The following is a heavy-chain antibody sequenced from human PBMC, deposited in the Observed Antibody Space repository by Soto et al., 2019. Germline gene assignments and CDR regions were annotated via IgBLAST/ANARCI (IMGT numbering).Heavy chain of an antibody. J-gene: IGHJ6*02. V-gene: IGHV3-33*01. Sequence: GGSLRLSCAASGFTFSNYGMHWVRQAPGKGLEWVAIIWHDGNNKYYADSVRGRFIISRDNSKNRLYLQMNSLRAEDTAVYYCARDLVGASDSYGLAVWGQGTRVTFSS. D-gene: IGHD1-26*01. CDR3: ARDLVGASDSYGLAV. CDR1: GFTFSNYG. CDR2: IWHDGNNK.